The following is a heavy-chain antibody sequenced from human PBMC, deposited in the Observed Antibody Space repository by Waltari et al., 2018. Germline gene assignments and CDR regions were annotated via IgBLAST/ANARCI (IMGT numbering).Heavy chain of an antibody. Sequence: EVQLVESGGGLVQPGGSLRLSCAASGFTFSSYSMNWVRQAPGKGLEWVSYISSSSTIYYADSVKGRFTISRDNAKNSLYLQMNSLRAEDTAVYYCARESPFHETFDYWGQGTLVTVSS. CDR3: ARESPFHETFDY. V-gene: IGHV3-48*04. J-gene: IGHJ4*02. CDR2: ISSSSTI. CDR1: GFTFSSYS.